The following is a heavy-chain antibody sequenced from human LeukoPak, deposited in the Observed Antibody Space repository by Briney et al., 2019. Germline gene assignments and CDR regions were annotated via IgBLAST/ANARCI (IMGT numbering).Heavy chain of an antibody. CDR1: GFTFSGYG. Sequence: GGSLRLSCAASGFTFSGYGMHWVRQAPGKGLEWVAVISYDGSNKYYADSVKGRFTISRDNSKNTLYLQMNSLRAEDTAVYYCATSVGYDSSGSPYFDYWGQGTLVTVSS. J-gene: IGHJ4*02. CDR3: ATSVGYDSSGSPYFDY. CDR2: ISYDGSNK. V-gene: IGHV3-30*03. D-gene: IGHD3-22*01.